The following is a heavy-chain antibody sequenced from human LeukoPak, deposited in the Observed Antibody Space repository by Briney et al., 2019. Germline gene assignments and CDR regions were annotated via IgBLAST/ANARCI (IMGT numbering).Heavy chain of an antibody. V-gene: IGHV5-51*01. Sequence: AASLKISCKGSGYSFTSYWIGWVRQMPGKRLEWMGIIYPGDSDTKYSQSLQGQVTISADKSISTAYLQWSSLKASDTAMYYCARHVGARYFDWLLGREDYYYYYMDVWGKGTTVTISS. CDR1: GYSFTSYW. J-gene: IGHJ6*03. D-gene: IGHD3-9*01. CDR3: ARHVGARYFDWLLGREDYYYYYMDV. CDR2: IYPGDSDT.